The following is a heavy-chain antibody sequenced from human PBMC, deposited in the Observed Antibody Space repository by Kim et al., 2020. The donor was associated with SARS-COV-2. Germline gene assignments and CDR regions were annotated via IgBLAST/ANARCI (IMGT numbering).Heavy chain of an antibody. J-gene: IGHJ4*02. V-gene: IGHV4-39*01. Sequence: SETLSLTCTVSGDSISDSYYWGWIRQPPGKGLEWIGSIHYSGSTYYNPSLKSRVTISVDMSKNQFSLNLRSVTAADTAVYYCARLGGSGYDSELDYWCQGNLVTVSS. CDR2: IHYSGST. CDR1: GDSISDSYY. CDR3: ARLGGSGYDSELDY. D-gene: IGHD5-12*01.